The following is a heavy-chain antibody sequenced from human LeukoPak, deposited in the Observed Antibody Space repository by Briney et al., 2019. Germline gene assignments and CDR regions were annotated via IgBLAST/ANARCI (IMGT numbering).Heavy chain of an antibody. J-gene: IGHJ4*02. D-gene: IGHD3-16*01. CDR3: ARGTTYDYASD. V-gene: IGHV4-4*02. CDR1: GGSISSNNW. CDR2: INHGGST. Sequence: SETLSLTCAVSGGSISSNNWWSWIRQPPGKGLEWIGEINHGGSTNYNPSLKSRITISVDTSKNQFSLKLSSVTAADTAVYYCARGTTYDYASDWGQGTLVTVSS.